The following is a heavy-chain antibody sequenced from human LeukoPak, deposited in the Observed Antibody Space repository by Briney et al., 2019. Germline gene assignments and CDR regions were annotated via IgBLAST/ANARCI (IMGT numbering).Heavy chain of an antibody. V-gene: IGHV4-59*08. J-gene: IGHJ4*02. Sequence: SETLSLTCTVSGGSTSSYYWSWIRQPPGKGLEWVGYIYYSGSTNYNPSLKSRVTTSVDTSQNQLSLKLSSVTAADTAVYYGARVIGYCSSTSCFGYFDYWGQGTLVTVSS. CDR1: GGSTSSYY. CDR3: ARVIGYCSSTSCFGYFDY. CDR2: IYYSGST. D-gene: IGHD2-2*01.